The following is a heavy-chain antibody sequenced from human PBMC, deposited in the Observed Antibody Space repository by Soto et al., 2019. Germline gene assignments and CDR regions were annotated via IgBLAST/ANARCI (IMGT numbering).Heavy chain of an antibody. J-gene: IGHJ3*02. CDR1: GGTFSTYS. V-gene: IGHV1-69*02. CDR2: IIPMLGIR. D-gene: IGHD2-21*01. CDR3: TIGSWSGEVFDI. Sequence: QVQLVQSWAEVKKPGSSVNVSCKESGGTFSTYSMFWVRQAPGQGIEWMGGIIPMLGIRNYAQRFQDRVAITADKTTATAPMELSSLRSEDTALYYCTIGSWSGEVFDIWGQGTMVSVSS.